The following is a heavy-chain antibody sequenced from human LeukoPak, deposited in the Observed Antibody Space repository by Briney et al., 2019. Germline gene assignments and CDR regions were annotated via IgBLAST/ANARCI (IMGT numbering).Heavy chain of an antibody. Sequence: GGSLRLSCTASGFTFGDYAMSWVRQAPGKGLEWVSAISGSGGSTYYADSVKGRFTISRDNSKNTLYLQMNSLRAEDTAVYYCAKADIVVVPAAQHLLDYWGQGTLVTVSS. J-gene: IGHJ4*02. D-gene: IGHD2-2*01. CDR1: GFTFGDYA. CDR2: ISGSGGST. V-gene: IGHV3-23*01. CDR3: AKADIVVVPAAQHLLDY.